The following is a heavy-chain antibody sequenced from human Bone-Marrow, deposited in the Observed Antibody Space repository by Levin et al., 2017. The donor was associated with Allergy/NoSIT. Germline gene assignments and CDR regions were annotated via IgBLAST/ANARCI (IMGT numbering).Heavy chain of an antibody. V-gene: IGHV3-48*01. Sequence: GESLKISCAASGFTFSSYSMNWVRQAPGKGLEWVSYISSSSTIYYADSVKGRFTISRDNAKNSLYLQMNSLRAEDTAVYYCARREDGYNFDAFDIWGQGTMVTVSS. CDR1: GFTFSSYS. CDR3: ARREDGYNFDAFDI. D-gene: IGHD5-24*01. CDR2: ISSSSTI. J-gene: IGHJ3*02.